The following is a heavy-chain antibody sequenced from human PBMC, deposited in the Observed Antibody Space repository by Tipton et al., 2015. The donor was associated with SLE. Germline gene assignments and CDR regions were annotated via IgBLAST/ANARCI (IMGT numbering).Heavy chain of an antibody. CDR2: INYSGST. CDR3: ARVSAILSAFDI. Sequence: TLSLTCAVYGGSFSGYYWSWIRQSPGKGLEWIGEINYSGSTKYNPSLKSRVTISAGTSKNQLSLKLTSVAAADTAVYYCARVSAILSAFDIWGQGTLVTVSS. J-gene: IGHJ3*02. CDR1: GGSFSGYY. V-gene: IGHV4-34*01.